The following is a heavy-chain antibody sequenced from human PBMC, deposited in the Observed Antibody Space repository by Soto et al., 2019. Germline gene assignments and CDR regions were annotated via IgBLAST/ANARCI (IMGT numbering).Heavy chain of an antibody. J-gene: IGHJ4*02. V-gene: IGHV4-59*01. CDR1: GGSISGYY. Sequence: KPSETLSLTCTVFGGSISGYYWSWIRQPPGKGLEWIGYIFYSGGTNYNPSLKSRLTISVDTSKNQFSLKLRSVTAADTAVYYCARVGSSGWSPDYWGQGTLVTVSS. CDR2: IFYSGGT. D-gene: IGHD6-19*01. CDR3: ARVGSSGWSPDY.